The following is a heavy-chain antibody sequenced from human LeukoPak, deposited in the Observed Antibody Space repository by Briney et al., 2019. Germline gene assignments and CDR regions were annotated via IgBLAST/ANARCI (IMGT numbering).Heavy chain of an antibody. CDR2: IYTSGST. Sequence: PSETLSLTCTVSGGSISSYYWSWIRQPAGKGLEWIGRIYTSGSTDYNPSLKTRVTISVDTSKNQFSLRLTSVTAADTAVYYCARRFDSWGQGILVTVSS. J-gene: IGHJ4*02. CDR1: GGSISSYY. V-gene: IGHV4-4*07. CDR3: ARRFDS.